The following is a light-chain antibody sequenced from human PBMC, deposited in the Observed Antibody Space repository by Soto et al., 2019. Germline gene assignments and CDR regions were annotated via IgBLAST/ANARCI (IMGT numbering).Light chain of an antibody. V-gene: IGKV1-5*01. CDR3: QQFSLYWA. CDR1: QDINRW. J-gene: IGKJ1*01. Sequence: DIQMTQSPSTLSASVGDRVTITCRASQDINRWLAWYQQKPGKAPKILIYNADTLESGVPSRFSGSGYGTEFILTISSLQPDDFATYYCQQFSLYWAFGLGTKVDIK. CDR2: NAD.